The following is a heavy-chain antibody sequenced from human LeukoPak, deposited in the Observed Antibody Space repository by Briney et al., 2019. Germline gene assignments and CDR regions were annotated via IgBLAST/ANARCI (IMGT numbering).Heavy chain of an antibody. CDR2: VKTKTDGETT. CDR3: TKGDRSGSFYNWFDP. Sequence: PGGSLRPSCAASGFTFSDARMSWVRQAPGKGLEWVGRVKTKTDGETTDYAAPVKGRFTISRDDSKNTLFLQMNSLRTEDTALYYCTKGDRSGSFYNWFDPWGQGTLVTVSS. D-gene: IGHD1-26*01. J-gene: IGHJ5*02. CDR1: GFTFSDAR. V-gene: IGHV3-15*01.